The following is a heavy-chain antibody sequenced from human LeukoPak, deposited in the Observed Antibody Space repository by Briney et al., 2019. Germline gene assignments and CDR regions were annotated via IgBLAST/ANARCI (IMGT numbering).Heavy chain of an antibody. CDR3: ARVVRPIMTTVTSYYFDY. CDR1: GGSISSYY. Sequence: SETLSLTCTVSGGSISSYYWSWIRQPAGKGLEWIGRIYTSGSTNYNPSLKSRVTMSVDTSKNQFSLKLSSVTAADTAVYYCARVVRPIMTTVTSYYFDYWCQGTLVTVSS. CDR2: IYTSGST. D-gene: IGHD4-17*01. J-gene: IGHJ4*02. V-gene: IGHV4-4*07.